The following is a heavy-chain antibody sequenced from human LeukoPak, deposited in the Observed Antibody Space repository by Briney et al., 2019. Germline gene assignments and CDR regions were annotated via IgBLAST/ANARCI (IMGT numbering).Heavy chain of an antibody. D-gene: IGHD2-2*01. Sequence: GGSLRLSCAASGFIFKDYWMIWVRQAPGKGLEWVANIKQDGSEKYYVDSVKGRFTISRDNAKNSLYLQMDSLRAEDTAVYYCARDFLHSSTSRPFDYWGQGTLVTVSS. V-gene: IGHV3-7*01. CDR1: GFIFKDYW. CDR2: IKQDGSEK. J-gene: IGHJ4*02. CDR3: ARDFLHSSTSRPFDY.